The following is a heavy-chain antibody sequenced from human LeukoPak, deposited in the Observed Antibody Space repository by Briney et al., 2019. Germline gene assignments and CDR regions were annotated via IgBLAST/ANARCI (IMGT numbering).Heavy chain of an antibody. Sequence: GGSLRLSCAASGFTFSSYSMNWVRQAPGKGLEXXSSISSSSSYIYYADSVKGRFTISRDNAKNSLYLQMNSLRAEDTAVYYCARRGIVATRTFDYWGQGTLVTVSS. CDR2: ISSSSSYI. D-gene: IGHD5-12*01. CDR1: GFTFSSYS. J-gene: IGHJ4*02. V-gene: IGHV3-21*01. CDR3: ARRGIVATRTFDY.